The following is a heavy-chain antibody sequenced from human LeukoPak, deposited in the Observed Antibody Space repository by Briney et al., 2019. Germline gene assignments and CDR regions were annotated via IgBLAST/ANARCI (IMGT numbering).Heavy chain of an antibody. V-gene: IGHV3-30*03. CDR2: ISYDGSNK. D-gene: IGHD2-2*01. CDR3: ARDESLDCSSTSCYAPDY. J-gene: IGHJ4*02. Sequence: PGGSLRLSCAASGFTFSSYGMHWVRQAPGKGLEWVAVISYDGSNKYYADSVKGRFTISRDNSKNTLYLQMNSLRAEDTAVYYCARDESLDCSSTSCYAPDYWGQGTLVTVSS. CDR1: GFTFSSYG.